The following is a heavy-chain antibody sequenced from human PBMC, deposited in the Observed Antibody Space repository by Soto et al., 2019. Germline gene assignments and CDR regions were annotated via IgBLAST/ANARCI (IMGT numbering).Heavy chain of an antibody. V-gene: IGHV3-30-3*01. CDR2: ISYDGSNK. CDR1: GFTFSSYA. Sequence: QVQLVESGGGVVQPGRSLRLSCAASGFTFSSYAMHWVRQAPGKGLEWVAVISYDGSNKYYADSVKGRFTISRDNSKNTLYLQINSLRAEDTAVYYCATDSPQTGLDYWGQGTLVTVSS. D-gene: IGHD3-9*01. CDR3: ATDSPQTGLDY. J-gene: IGHJ4*02.